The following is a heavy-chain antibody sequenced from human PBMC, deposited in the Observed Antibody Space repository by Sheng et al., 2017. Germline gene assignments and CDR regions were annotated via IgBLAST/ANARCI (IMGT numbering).Heavy chain of an antibody. J-gene: IGHJ3*02. V-gene: IGHV4-38-2*02. CDR2: IYRSGST. CDR1: GYSISSGYY. Sequence: QVQLQESGPGLVKPSETLSLTCTVSGYSISSGYYWGWIRLPPGKGLEWIGSIYRSGSTYYNPSLKSRVTISVDTSKNQFSLKLTSVTAADTAVYLCVIWFGERHDAFDIWGQGKMVTVSS. CDR3: VIWFGERHDAFDI. D-gene: IGHD3-10*01.